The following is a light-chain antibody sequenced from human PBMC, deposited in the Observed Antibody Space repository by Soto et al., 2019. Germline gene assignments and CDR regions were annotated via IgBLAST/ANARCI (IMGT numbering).Light chain of an antibody. CDR1: QSISSW. J-gene: IGKJ1*01. V-gene: IGKV1-5*01. CDR2: DAS. Sequence: DIQMTQSPSTLSASVGDRVTITCRASQSISSWLAWYQQKPGKAPKLLIYDASSLESGVPSRFSGSGSGTEFTLTISGLQPDDFATYHCQQYKSYPWTFGQGTKVETK. CDR3: QQYKSYPWT.